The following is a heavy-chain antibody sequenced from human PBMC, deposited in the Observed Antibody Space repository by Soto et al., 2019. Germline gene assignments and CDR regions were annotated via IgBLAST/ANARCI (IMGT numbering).Heavy chain of an antibody. V-gene: IGHV3-21*01. CDR1: GFTFSSYS. CDR3: ARERLAVAGAFDY. D-gene: IGHD6-19*01. Sequence: EVQLVESGGGLVKPGGSLRLSCAASGFTFSSYSMNWVRQAPGKGLEWVSSISSSSSYIYYADSVKGRFTISGDNAKNSLYLQMNSLRAEDTAVYYCARERLAVAGAFDYWGQGTLVTVSS. J-gene: IGHJ4*02. CDR2: ISSSSSYI.